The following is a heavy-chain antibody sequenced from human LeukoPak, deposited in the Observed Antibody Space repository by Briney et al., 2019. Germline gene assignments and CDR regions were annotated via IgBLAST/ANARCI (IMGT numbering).Heavy chain of an antibody. V-gene: IGHV3-23*01. CDR1: GFTFSSYA. D-gene: IGHD3-9*01. CDR2: LSGSGSSA. Sequence: GGSLRLSCAASGFTFSSYAMSWVRQAPGKGLEWVSGLSGSGSSAYYADSVKGRFTISRDNSKNTLYLQMNSLRPEDTAVYYCAKGLTNLGDDWGQGTLVTVSS. J-gene: IGHJ4*02. CDR3: AKGLTNLGDD.